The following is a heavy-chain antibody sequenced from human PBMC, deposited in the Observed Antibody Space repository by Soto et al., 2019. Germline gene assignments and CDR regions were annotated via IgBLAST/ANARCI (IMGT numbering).Heavy chain of an antibody. V-gene: IGHV1-58*01. CDR2: IVVGSGNT. CDR1: VFTFTSSA. Sequence: SVKVSCKASVFTFTSSAVQWVRQDRGQRLEWIGWIVVGSGNTNYAQKFQERVTITRDMSTSTAYMELSSLRSEDTAVYYCAAEVGPYYYGMDVWGQGTTVTVSS. J-gene: IGHJ6*02. D-gene: IGHD2-15*01. CDR3: AAEVGPYYYGMDV.